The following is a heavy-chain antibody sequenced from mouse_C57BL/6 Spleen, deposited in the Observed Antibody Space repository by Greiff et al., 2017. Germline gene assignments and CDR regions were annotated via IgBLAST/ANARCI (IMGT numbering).Heavy chain of an antibody. J-gene: IGHJ2*01. CDR2: ICPDAGGT. Sequence: QVQLKQSGAELVRPGASVTLSCTASGYTFPDSAMHWVQQTPVNGLEWIVAICPDAGGTSYNQNFKGKAILTADKSSSTAYMELRSLTSEDSAVYCYTRNYDSSIDYWGQGTTLTVSS. V-gene: IGHV1-15*01. CDR1: GYTFPDSA. CDR3: TRNYDSSIDY. D-gene: IGHD1-1*01.